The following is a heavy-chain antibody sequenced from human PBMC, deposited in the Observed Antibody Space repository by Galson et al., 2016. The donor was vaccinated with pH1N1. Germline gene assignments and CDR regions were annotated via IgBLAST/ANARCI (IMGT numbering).Heavy chain of an antibody. CDR3: ATGEGYYFDY. V-gene: IGHV3-74*01. D-gene: IGHD7-27*01. J-gene: IGHJ4*02. CDR1: GFTFSRYW. CDR2: INRDGGSA. Sequence: LRLSCAASGFTFSRYWMHWVRQAPGKGLVWVSRINRDGGSAIYADSVKGRLAISRDNAKNTLYLQMNSLRAEDTAVYYCATGEGYYFDYWGQGTLVTVSS.